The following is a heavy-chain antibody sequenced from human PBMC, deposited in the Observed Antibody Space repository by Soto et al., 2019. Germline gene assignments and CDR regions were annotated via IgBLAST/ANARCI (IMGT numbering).Heavy chain of an antibody. V-gene: IGHV3-30-3*01. CDR1: GFTFSSYA. J-gene: IGHJ2*01. CDR2: ISYDGSGK. CDR3: ARDARIGTDWYFDL. Sequence: QVQLVESGGGVVQPGRSLRLSCVASGFTFSSYAIHWVRQAPGKGLEWVAAISYDGSGKYYADSLKGRFTISRDNSKNTLDRQMNSLRGEDTAVYYCARDARIGTDWYFDLWGRGTLVTVSS. D-gene: IGHD1-26*01.